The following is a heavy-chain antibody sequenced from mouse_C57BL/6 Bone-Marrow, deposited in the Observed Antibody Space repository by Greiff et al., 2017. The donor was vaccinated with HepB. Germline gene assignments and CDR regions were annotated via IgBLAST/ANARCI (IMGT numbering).Heavy chain of an antibody. CDR3: AREGDPYAMDY. J-gene: IGHJ4*01. Sequence: VQLQQSGPELVKPGASVKISCKASGYTFTDYYIHWVKQRPGQGLEWIGWIFPGSGSTYYNEKFKGKATLTVDTSSSTAYMLLSSLTSEDSAVYFCAREGDPYAMDYWGQGTSVTVSS. CDR2: IFPGSGST. V-gene: IGHV1-75*01. D-gene: IGHD3-3*01. CDR1: GYTFTDYY.